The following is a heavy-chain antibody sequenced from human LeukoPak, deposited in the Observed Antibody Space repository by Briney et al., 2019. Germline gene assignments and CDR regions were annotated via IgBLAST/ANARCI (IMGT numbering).Heavy chain of an antibody. V-gene: IGHV3-7*01. CDR1: GFTFSSSW. D-gene: IGHD3-10*01. J-gene: IGHJ4*02. CDR2: IKQDGSVK. CDR3: ARDQFGVPTFSPVIMRGDR. Sequence: GGSLRLSCVTSGFTFSSSWLSWVRQAPGKGLEWVANIKQDGSVKYYVDSVKGRFTISRDNAKNSLYLQMNSLRAEDTAVYYCARDQFGVPTFSPVIMRGDRGGQGTLVTVSS.